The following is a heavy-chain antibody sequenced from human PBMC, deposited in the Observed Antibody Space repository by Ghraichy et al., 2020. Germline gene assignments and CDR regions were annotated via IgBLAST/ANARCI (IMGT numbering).Heavy chain of an antibody. CDR3: ARGRGEVDPPFDY. CDR1: GGSISSYY. J-gene: IGHJ4*02. D-gene: IGHD3-10*01. V-gene: IGHV4-59*01. Sequence: SETLYLTCTVSGGSISSYYWTWIRQPPGKGLEWIGYIYYSGSTNYNPSLKSRVTISVDTSKNQFSLKLSSVTAADTAVYYCARGRGEVDPPFDYWGQGTLVTVSS. CDR2: IYYSGST.